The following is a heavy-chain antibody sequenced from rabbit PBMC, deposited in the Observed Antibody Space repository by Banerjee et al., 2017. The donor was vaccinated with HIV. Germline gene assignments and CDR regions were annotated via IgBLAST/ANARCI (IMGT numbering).Heavy chain of an antibody. D-gene: IGHD6-1*01. CDR1: GFSFSYGYV. CDR2: MDTGNT. J-gene: IGHJ3*01. Sequence: SGFSFSYGYVMCWVRQAPGKGLELIACMDTGNTVYANWAKGRFTISKTSSTTMTLQMTSLTAADTATYFCARGVAGYGWSTRLDLWGPGTLVTVS. V-gene: IGHV1S40*01. CDR3: ARGVAGYGWSTRLDL.